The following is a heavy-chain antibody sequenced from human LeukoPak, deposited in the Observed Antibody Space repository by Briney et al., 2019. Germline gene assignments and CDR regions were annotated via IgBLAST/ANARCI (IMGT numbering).Heavy chain of an antibody. CDR1: GGSISSYY. Sequence: SETLSLTCTVSGGSISSYYWSWIRQPPGKGLEWIGYIYYSGSTNYNPSLKSRVTISVDTSKNQFSLKLSSVTAADTAVYYCARAAAAGLNDYWGQGTLVTVSS. J-gene: IGHJ4*02. CDR3: ARAAAAGLNDY. V-gene: IGHV4-59*01. CDR2: IYYSGST. D-gene: IGHD6-13*01.